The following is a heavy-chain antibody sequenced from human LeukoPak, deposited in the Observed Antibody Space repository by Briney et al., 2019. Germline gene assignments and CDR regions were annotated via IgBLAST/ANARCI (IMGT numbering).Heavy chain of an antibody. CDR1: GYTFTRYD. Sequence: GASVKVSCTASGYTFTRYDINRVRQATGQGLEWMGWINLNSGNTGYAQKFQGRVTITRDTSIRTAYMEVNSLRSEDTAVYYCAREGIDWGQGTLATVSS. CDR3: AREGID. CDR2: INLNSGNT. D-gene: IGHD2-21*01. J-gene: IGHJ4*02. V-gene: IGHV1-8*03.